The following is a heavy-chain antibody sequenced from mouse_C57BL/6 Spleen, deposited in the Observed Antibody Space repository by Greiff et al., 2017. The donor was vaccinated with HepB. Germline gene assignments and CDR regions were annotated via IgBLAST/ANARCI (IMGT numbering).Heavy chain of an antibody. Sequence: VQLQQSGPVLVKPGASVKMSCKASGYTFTDYYMNWVKQSHGKRLEWIGVINPYNGGTSYNQKFKGKATLTVAKSSSTAYMELNSLTSEDSAVYYCAYSNFTLYYAMDYWGQGTSVTVSS. CDR2: INPYNGGT. V-gene: IGHV1-19*01. CDR1: GYTFTDYY. CDR3: AYSNFTLYYAMDY. J-gene: IGHJ4*01. D-gene: IGHD2-5*01.